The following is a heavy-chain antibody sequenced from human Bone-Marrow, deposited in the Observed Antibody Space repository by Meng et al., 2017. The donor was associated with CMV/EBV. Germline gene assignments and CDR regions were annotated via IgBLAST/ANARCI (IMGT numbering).Heavy chain of an antibody. V-gene: IGHV3-7*01. CDR3: ARDLHDFWSGYYRPGFDY. J-gene: IGHJ4*02. Sequence: GESLKISCAASRSTFSSYWMSWVRQAPGKGLEWVANMKQDGSEKYYVDSVKGRFTISRDNAKNSLYLHMNSLRAEDTAVYYCARDLHDFWSGYYRPGFDYWGQGTLVTVSS. CDR2: MKQDGSEK. D-gene: IGHD3-3*01. CDR1: RSTFSSYW.